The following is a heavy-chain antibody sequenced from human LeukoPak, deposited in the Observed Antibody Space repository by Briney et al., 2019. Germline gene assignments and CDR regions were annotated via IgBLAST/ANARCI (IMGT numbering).Heavy chain of an antibody. CDR1: GHTFTGYY. J-gene: IGHJ3*02. D-gene: IGHD6-6*01. CDR2: INPNSGGT. CDR3: AREGSSSPSAFDI. Sequence: ASVKVTCKASGHTFTGYYMHWVRQAPGQGLEWMGWINPNSGGTNYAQKFQGRVTMTRDTSISTAYMELSRLRSDDTAVYYCAREGSSSPSAFDIWGQGTMVTVSS. V-gene: IGHV1-2*02.